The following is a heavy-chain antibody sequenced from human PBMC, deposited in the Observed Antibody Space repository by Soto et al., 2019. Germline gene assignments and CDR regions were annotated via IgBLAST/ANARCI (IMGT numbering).Heavy chain of an antibody. D-gene: IGHD1-26*01. Sequence: GGSLRLSCAASGFTFSSYGMHWVRQAPGKGLEWVAVISYDGSNKYYADSVKGRFTISRDNSKNTLYLQMNSLRAEDTAVYYCAKDLLATYLDYWCQGTLVTVSS. V-gene: IGHV3-30*18. CDR3: AKDLLATYLDY. CDR1: GFTFSSYG. J-gene: IGHJ4*02. CDR2: ISYDGSNK.